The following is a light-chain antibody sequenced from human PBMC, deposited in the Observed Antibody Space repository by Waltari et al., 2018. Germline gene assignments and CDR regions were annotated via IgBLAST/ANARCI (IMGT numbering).Light chain of an antibody. CDR3: QHYVRLPAT. Sequence: EIVLTQSPGTLSLPPGERATLSCRASQSVSRTLAWYQQKPGQAPRPLIFGAANRATCMPDRFSGSGSGTDFILIITRLEPEDSAMYYCQHYVRLPATFGQGTKVEIK. V-gene: IGKV3-20*01. CDR2: GAA. J-gene: IGKJ1*01. CDR1: QSVSRT.